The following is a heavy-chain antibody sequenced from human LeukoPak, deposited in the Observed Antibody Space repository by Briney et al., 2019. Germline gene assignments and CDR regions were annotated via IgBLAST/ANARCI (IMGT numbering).Heavy chain of an antibody. V-gene: IGHV3-23*01. CDR2: ISGSAGSA. CDR3: AKAPAYDFWSGYYDY. J-gene: IGHJ4*02. Sequence: GGSLRLSCAASGFTFSSYAMSWVRQAPGKGLEWISAISGSAGSAFHADSVKGRFTISRDNSKNTLYLQMNSLRAEDTAVYYCAKAPAYDFWSGYYDYWGQGTLVTVSS. D-gene: IGHD3-3*01. CDR1: GFTFSSYA.